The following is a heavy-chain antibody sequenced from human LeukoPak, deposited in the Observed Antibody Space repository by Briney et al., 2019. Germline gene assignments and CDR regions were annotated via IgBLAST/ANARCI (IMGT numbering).Heavy chain of an antibody. J-gene: IGHJ4*02. CDR2: INPNNGGT. Sequence: ASMKVSCKASGCTFTGYYMHWVRQAPGQGLEWMGWINPNNGGTNYAQKFQGRVTMTRDTSISTAYMELSRLRSDDTAVYYCARVYSSSWYVDYWGQGTLVTVSS. D-gene: IGHD6-13*01. CDR1: GCTFTGYY. V-gene: IGHV1-2*02. CDR3: ARVYSSSWYVDY.